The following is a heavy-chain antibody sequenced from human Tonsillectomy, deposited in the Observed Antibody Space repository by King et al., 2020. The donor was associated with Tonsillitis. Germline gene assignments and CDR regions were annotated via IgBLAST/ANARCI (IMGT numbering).Heavy chain of an antibody. CDR1: GFTFDDYA. Sequence: DVQLVESGGGVVRPGGSLRLSCAASGFTFDDYAMSWVRQAPGKGLEWVSGINWNGGSTGYADSVKGRFTISRDNAKNSLYLQMSSLRAEDTALYYCAREGATVVVVAATRAFDIWGQGTMVTVSS. CDR2: INWNGGST. V-gene: IGHV3-20*04. J-gene: IGHJ3*02. D-gene: IGHD2-15*01. CDR3: AREGATVVVVAATRAFDI.